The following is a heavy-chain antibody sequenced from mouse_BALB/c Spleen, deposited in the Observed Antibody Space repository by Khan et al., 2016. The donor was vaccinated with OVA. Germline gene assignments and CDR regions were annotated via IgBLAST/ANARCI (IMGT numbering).Heavy chain of an antibody. V-gene: IGHV3-2*02. CDR1: GYSITSDYA. CDR2: ISYSGST. CDR3: ARELGRYYAMDY. Sequence: EVQLQESGPGLVKPSQSLSLTCTVTGYSITSDYAWNWIRQFPGNKLEWMGYISYSGSTGNNPFLKSRISITGNTSKHNFFLQLNSVTTEDTATYCCARELGRYYAMDYWGQGTSVTVSS. J-gene: IGHJ4*01. D-gene: IGHD4-1*01.